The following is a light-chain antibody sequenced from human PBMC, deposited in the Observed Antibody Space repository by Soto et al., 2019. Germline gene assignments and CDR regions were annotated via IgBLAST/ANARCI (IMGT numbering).Light chain of an antibody. CDR1: SSDVGGYDY. Sequence: QSVLTQPPSASGSPGQSVTISCTGTSSDVGGYDYVSWYQHHPGKAPKLMIFEVNKRPSGVPDRFSGSKSGNTASLTVSGLLAEDEADYYCSSYAGNNNFEVFGTGTKLT. V-gene: IGLV2-8*01. CDR3: SSYAGNNNFEV. CDR2: EVN. J-gene: IGLJ1*01.